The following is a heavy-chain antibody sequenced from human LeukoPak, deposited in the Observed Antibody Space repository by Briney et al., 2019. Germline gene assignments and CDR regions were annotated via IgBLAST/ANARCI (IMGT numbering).Heavy chain of an antibody. V-gene: IGHV1-69*01. D-gene: IGHD4-17*01. CDR1: GGTFSSYA. CDR3: AGSTVTRLAEYFQH. Sequence: SVKVSCKASGGTFSSYAISWVRQAPGQGLEWMGGIIPIFGTANYAQKFQGRVTITADESTSTAYTELSSLRSEDTAVYYCAGSTVTRLAEYFQHWGQGTLVTVSS. J-gene: IGHJ1*01. CDR2: IIPIFGTA.